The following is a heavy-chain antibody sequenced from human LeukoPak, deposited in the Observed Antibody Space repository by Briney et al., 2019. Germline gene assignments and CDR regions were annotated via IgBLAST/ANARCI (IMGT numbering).Heavy chain of an antibody. Sequence: GGSLRLSCEASGFTFSSYSMNWVRQAPGKGLEWVSYITGSSTTVYYADSVKGQFTISRDNAKSSLYLQMNSLRAEDTAVYYCARVRDAYNYFHYWGQGTLVTVSS. J-gene: IGHJ4*02. D-gene: IGHD1-14*01. CDR3: ARVRDAYNYFHY. V-gene: IGHV3-48*01. CDR1: GFTFSSYS. CDR2: ITGSSTTV.